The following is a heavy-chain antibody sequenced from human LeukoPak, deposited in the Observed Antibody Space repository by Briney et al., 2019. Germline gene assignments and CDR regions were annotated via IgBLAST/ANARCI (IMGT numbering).Heavy chain of an antibody. Sequence: SETLSLTCAVYGGCFSGYYWSWLRQPPGKGLEWIGEINHSGSTNYNPSLKSRVTISVDTSKNQFSLKLSSVTAADTAVYYCARAPAQTSHYYYYYMDVWGKGTTVTVSS. V-gene: IGHV4-34*01. CDR1: GGCFSGYY. CDR3: ARAPAQTSHYYYYYMDV. J-gene: IGHJ6*03. CDR2: INHSGST. D-gene: IGHD2-2*01.